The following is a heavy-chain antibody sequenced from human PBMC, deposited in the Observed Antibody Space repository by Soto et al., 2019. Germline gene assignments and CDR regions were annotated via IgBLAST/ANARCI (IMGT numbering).Heavy chain of an antibody. V-gene: IGHV1-18*04. J-gene: IGHJ4*02. CDR1: EYSFSSRYG. CDR3: AGGQGSLIPYYFDS. Sequence: QVHLVQSGGEVKKPGASVRVSCMASEYSFSSRYGISWVRQAPGQGLEWMGWINSYSGNTNYAEKFQDRVIMATDTSTNTASMELRSLRFDDTAFYYCAGGQGSLIPYYFDSWGQGTLVTVSS. D-gene: IGHD2-2*02. CDR2: INSYSGNT.